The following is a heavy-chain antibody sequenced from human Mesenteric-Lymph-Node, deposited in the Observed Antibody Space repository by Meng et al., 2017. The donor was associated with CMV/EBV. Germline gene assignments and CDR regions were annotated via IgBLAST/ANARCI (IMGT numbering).Heavy chain of an antibody. Sequence: SETLSLTCTVSGGSISSSSYYWGWIRHPPGKGLEWIGSIYYSGSTYYNPSLKSRVTISVDTSKNQFSLKLSSVTAADTAVYYCAREPGIAFDYWGQGTLVTVSS. J-gene: IGHJ4*02. CDR2: IYYSGST. CDR1: GGSISSSSYY. D-gene: IGHD6-13*01. V-gene: IGHV4-39*02. CDR3: AREPGIAFDY.